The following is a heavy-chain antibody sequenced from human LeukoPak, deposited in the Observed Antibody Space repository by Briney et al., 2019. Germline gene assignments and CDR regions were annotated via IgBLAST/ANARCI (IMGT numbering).Heavy chain of an antibody. CDR2: ISGSGGST. Sequence: GESLKISCKGSGYSFTSYWIGWVRQAPGKGLEWVSAISGSGGSTYYADSVKGRFTISRDNSKNTLYLQMNSLRAEDTAVYYCAKADEILWFGELLYDYWGQGTLVTVSS. J-gene: IGHJ4*02. CDR1: GYSFTSYW. CDR3: AKADEILWFGELLYDY. V-gene: IGHV3-23*01. D-gene: IGHD3-10*01.